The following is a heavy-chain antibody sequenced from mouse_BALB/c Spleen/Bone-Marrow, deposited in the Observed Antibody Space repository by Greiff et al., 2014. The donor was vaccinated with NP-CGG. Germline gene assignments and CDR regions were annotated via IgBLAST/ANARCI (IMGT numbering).Heavy chain of an antibody. CDR2: INSGGTNT. Sequence: DVHLVESGGDLVYPGGSLKLSCAASGFTFSSYGMSWVRQTPDTRLEWVATINSGGTNTYYPDSMKGRFTISRDNAKNTLYLQMSSLRSEDTAMYYCTRRGIYDERTAMDYWGRGTSATVSS. D-gene: IGHD2-12*01. V-gene: IGHV5-6*01. CDR3: TRRGIYDERTAMDY. CDR1: GFTFSSYG. J-gene: IGHJ4*01.